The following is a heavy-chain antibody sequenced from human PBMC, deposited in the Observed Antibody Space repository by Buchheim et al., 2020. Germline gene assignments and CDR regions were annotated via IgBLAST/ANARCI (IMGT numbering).Heavy chain of an antibody. CDR2: IYHTGTT. Sequence: QVQLQESGPGLVKPSGTLSLTCAVSGGSISSSNWWSWVRQPPGKGLEWIGEIYHTGTTNYHPSLKSRVTLSVDKSKNSLFLKMTSVTAADTAVYYCAREFENCSGGSCYSFDHWGRGTL. J-gene: IGHJ4*02. CDR3: AREFENCSGGSCYSFDH. V-gene: IGHV4-4*02. D-gene: IGHD2-15*01. CDR1: GGSISSSNW.